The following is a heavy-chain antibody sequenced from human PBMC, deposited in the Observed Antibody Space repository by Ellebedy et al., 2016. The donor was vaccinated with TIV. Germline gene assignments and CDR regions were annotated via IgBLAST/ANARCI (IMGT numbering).Heavy chain of an antibody. J-gene: IGHJ4*02. CDR2: IYYSGST. D-gene: IGHD6-19*01. CDR3: ARRHSSGWSFIDY. Sequence: MPSETLSLTCTVSGGSISSYYWSWIRQPPGKGLEWIGYIYYSGSTNYNPSLKSRVTISVDTSKNQFSLKLSSVTAADTAVYYCARRHSSGWSFIDYWGQGTLVTVSS. CDR1: GGSISSYY. V-gene: IGHV4-59*08.